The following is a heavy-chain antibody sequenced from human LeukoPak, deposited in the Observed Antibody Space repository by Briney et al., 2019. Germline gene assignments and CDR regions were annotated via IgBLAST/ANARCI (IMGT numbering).Heavy chain of an antibody. Sequence: PGRSLRLSCAASGFTFDDYAMHWVRQAPGKGLEGVSGISWNSGSIGYADSVKGRFTISRDNAKNSLYLQMNSLRAEDMALYYCAKAGGTVGATGYYFDYWGQGTLVTVSS. CDR1: GFTFDDYA. J-gene: IGHJ4*02. CDR3: AKAGGTVGATGYYFDY. V-gene: IGHV3-9*03. D-gene: IGHD1-26*01. CDR2: ISWNSGSI.